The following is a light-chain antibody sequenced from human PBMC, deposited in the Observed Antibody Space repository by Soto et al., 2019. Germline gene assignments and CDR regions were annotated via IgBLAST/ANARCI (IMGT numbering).Light chain of an antibody. CDR1: QNVDTF. V-gene: IGKV1-5*03. J-gene: IGKJ2*01. CDR2: QAP. Sequence: DIPMTQSPSTLSSSVGDRVTITCRASQNVDTFLAWYQQKPRKAPTFLIDQAPNLERGISSRFSGSGSGTEFTFTISSLQSDDFATSYCQQYTTYPLTFGQGTNLDIK. CDR3: QQYTTYPLT.